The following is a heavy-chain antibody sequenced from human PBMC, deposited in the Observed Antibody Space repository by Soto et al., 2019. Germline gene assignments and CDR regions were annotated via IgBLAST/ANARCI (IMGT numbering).Heavy chain of an antibody. CDR3: ARVWYSSSWIDY. J-gene: IGHJ4*02. CDR2: INHSGST. D-gene: IGHD6-13*01. CDR1: GGSFSGYY. Sequence: QVQLQQWGAGLLKPSETLSLTCAVYGGSFSGYYWSWIRQPPGKGLEWIGEINHSGSTNYNPSLKSRVTISVDTSKNQFSLKLSSVTAADTAVYYCARVWYSSSWIDYRGQGTLVTVSS. V-gene: IGHV4-34*01.